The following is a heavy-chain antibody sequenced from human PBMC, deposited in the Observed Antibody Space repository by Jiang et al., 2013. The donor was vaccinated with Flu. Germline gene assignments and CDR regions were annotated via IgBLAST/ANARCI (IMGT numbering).Heavy chain of an antibody. CDR1: DFTFANAW. D-gene: IGHD2-2*01. V-gene: IGHV3-15*01. CDR3: TTIDPQYCSGTSCQQYRTYYFDY. J-gene: IGHJ4*02. CDR2: ITSKFDGEII. Sequence: GLVKPGGSLKLSCAASDFTFANAWVSWVRQAPGKGLEWVGRITSKFDGEIIHYGAPVRGRFTISRDDSENRLFLQMNSLKTEDSAVYYCTTIDPQYCSGTSCQQYRTYYFDYWGQGTLVSVSS.